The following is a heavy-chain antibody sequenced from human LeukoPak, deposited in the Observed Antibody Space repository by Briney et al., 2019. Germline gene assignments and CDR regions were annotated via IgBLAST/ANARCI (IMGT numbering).Heavy chain of an antibody. Sequence: PGRSLRLSCAASGFTFSSYGMYWVRQAPGKGLEWVSVIYSGGSTYYADSVKGRFTISRDNSKNTLYLQMNSLRAEDTAVYYCARGAGYSSSWYYFDYWGQGTLVTVSS. V-gene: IGHV3-66*01. CDR3: ARGAGYSSSWYYFDY. J-gene: IGHJ4*02. CDR2: IYSGGST. D-gene: IGHD6-13*01. CDR1: GFTFSSYG.